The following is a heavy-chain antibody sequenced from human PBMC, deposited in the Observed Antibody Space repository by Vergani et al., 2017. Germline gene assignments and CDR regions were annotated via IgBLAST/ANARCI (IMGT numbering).Heavy chain of an antibody. CDR2: ISSSSSYI. CDR1: GFTFSSYS. Sequence: VQLVESGGGLVKPGGSLRLSCAASGFTFSSYSMNWVRQAPGKGLEWVSSISSSSSYIYYADSVKGRFTISRDNAKNSLYLQMNSLRAEDTAVYYCARDDTRRFLEWLTSYYYYGMDVWGQGTTVTVSS. J-gene: IGHJ6*02. V-gene: IGHV3-21*01. CDR3: ARDDTRRFLEWLTSYYYYGMDV. D-gene: IGHD3-3*01.